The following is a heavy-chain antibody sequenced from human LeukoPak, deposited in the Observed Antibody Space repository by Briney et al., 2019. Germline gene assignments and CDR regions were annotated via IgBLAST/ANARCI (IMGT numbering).Heavy chain of an antibody. J-gene: IGHJ5*02. CDR3: ARDGGPSQEPFDP. V-gene: IGHV1-3*01. Sequence: KFQGRVTITRDTSASTAYMELSSLRSDDTAVYYCARDGGPSQEPFDPWGQGTLVTVSS. D-gene: IGHD2-15*01.